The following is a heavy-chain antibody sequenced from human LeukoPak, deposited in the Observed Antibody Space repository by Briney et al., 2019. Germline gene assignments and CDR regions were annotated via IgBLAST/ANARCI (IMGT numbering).Heavy chain of an antibody. CDR2: IYPGDSDT. CDR1: GYSFTSYW. CDR3: ARSIVVDYYNMDV. D-gene: IGHD2-2*01. J-gene: IGHJ6*04. Sequence: GESLKISCKGSGYSFTSYWIAWVRQMPGKGLEWMGIIYPGDSDTRYSPSFQGQVTMSVDKSTSTAYLQWSSLRASDTAMYYCARSIVVDYYNMDVWGKGTTVTVSS. V-gene: IGHV5-51*01.